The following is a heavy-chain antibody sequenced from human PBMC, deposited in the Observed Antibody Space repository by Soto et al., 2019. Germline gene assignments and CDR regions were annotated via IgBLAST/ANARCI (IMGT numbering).Heavy chain of an antibody. CDR2: IYYSGST. J-gene: IGHJ6*02. V-gene: IGHV4-30-4*01. Sequence: SETLSLTCAVYGGSFSGYYWSWIRQPPGKGLEWIGYIYYSGSTYYNPSLKSRVTISVDTSKNQFSLKLSSVTAADTAVYYCARDEDGMDVWGQGTTVTVSS. CDR3: ARDEDGMDV. CDR1: GGSFSGYY.